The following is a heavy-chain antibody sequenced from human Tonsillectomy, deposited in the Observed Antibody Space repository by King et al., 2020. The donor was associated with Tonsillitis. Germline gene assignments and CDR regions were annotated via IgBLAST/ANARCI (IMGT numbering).Heavy chain of an antibody. CDR3: ARDPPYYYDSSGYYSRYYYYGMDV. CDR2: INPSGGST. J-gene: IGHJ6*02. V-gene: IGHV1-46*01. CDR1: GYTFTSYY. Sequence: QLVQSGAEVKKPGASVKVSCKASGYTFTSYYIHWVRQAPGQGLEWMGIINPSGGSTSCAQKFQGRVTMTRDTSTSTVYMELSSLRSEDTAVYYCARDPPYYYDSSGYYSRYYYYGMDVWGQGTTVTVSS. D-gene: IGHD3-22*01.